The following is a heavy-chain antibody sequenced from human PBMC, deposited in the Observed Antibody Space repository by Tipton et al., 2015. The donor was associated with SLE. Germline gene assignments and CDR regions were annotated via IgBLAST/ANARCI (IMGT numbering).Heavy chain of an antibody. CDR1: GGSISGYY. V-gene: IGHV4-4*07. D-gene: IGHD4-23*01. J-gene: IGHJ4*02. CDR2: IYTSGST. Sequence: TLSLTCTVSGGSISGYYWSWIRQPAGRGLECIGHIYTSGSTNYNPSLKSRVTISVDTSKNHFSLKLNSVTAADTAVYYCARGGYGGNPLEYWGQGTVVTVSS. CDR3: ARGGYGGNPLEY.